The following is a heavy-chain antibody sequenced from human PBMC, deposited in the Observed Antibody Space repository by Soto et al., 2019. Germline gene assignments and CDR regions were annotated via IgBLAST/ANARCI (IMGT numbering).Heavy chain of an antibody. V-gene: IGHV3-33*01. CDR1: GFTFSSYV. Sequence: GGSLRLSCAASGFTFSSYVMHWVRQAPGKGLEWVAVIWYDGSNKYYADSVKGRFTISRDNSKNTLYLQMNSLRAEDTAVYYCARGPPRGYSYGYWYFDLWGRGTLVTVSS. D-gene: IGHD5-18*01. J-gene: IGHJ2*01. CDR2: IWYDGSNK. CDR3: ARGPPRGYSYGYWYFDL.